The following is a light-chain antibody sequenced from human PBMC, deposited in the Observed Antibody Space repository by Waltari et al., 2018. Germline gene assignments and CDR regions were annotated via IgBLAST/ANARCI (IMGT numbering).Light chain of an antibody. V-gene: IGLV1-47*01. CDR3: AAWDDSLSGHVV. CDR1: SSNIGSHY. CDR2: TDN. Sequence: QSVLTQPPSASGTPGQRVTISCSGSSSNIGSHYVYWYHHLPGTAPKLLIYTDNQRPSGVPDRFSGSKSGTSASLAISGLRYEDEGDYYCAAWDDSLSGHVVFGGGTKLTVL. J-gene: IGLJ2*01.